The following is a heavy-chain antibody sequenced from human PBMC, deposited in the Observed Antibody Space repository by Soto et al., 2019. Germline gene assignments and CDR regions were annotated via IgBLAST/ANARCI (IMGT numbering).Heavy chain of an antibody. CDR1: GGSISGYY. CDR2: IYYSGTT. CDR3: ARAEMAYAISGAFDV. Sequence: PSETLSLTCNVSGGSISGYYWSWIRQPPGKGLEWIGYIYYSGTTNYNPSLKSRVTISVDTSKNQFSLKLSSVTAADTAVYYCARAEMAYAISGAFDVWGQGTMVTVSS. D-gene: IGHD2-8*01. V-gene: IGHV4-59*01. J-gene: IGHJ3*01.